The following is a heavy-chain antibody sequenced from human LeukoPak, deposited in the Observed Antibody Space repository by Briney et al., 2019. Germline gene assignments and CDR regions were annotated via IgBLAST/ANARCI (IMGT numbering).Heavy chain of an antibody. CDR3: ARDSIAAAVHARFLDY. CDR1: GGTFSSYA. Sequence: SVKVSCKSSGGTFSSYAISWVRQAPGQGLEWMGRIIPIFGTANYAQKFQGRVTITTDESTSTAYMELSSLRSEDTAVYYCARDSIAAAVHARFLDYWGQGTLVTVSS. D-gene: IGHD6-13*01. J-gene: IGHJ4*02. V-gene: IGHV1-69*05. CDR2: IIPIFGTA.